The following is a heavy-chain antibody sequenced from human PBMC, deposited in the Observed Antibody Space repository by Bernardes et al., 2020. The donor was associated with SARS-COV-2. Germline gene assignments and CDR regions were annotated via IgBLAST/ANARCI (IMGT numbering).Heavy chain of an antibody. CDR2: IGKDGTAK. CDR1: GLTVSNNY. Sequence: GGSLRLSCAASGLTVSNNYMSWVRQAPGKGLEWMAVIGKDGTAKHYADSVKGRFTISRDNSENIVYLQMNSLRAEDTAVYYCAKEFNWNDWRFDSWGQGTLVTVSS. CDR3: AKEFNWNDWRFDS. J-gene: IGHJ5*01. D-gene: IGHD1-1*01. V-gene: IGHV3-30*18.